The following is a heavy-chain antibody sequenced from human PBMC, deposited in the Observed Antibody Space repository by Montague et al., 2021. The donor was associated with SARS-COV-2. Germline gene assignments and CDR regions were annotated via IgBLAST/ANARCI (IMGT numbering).Heavy chain of an antibody. CDR1: GFIFSSYE. CDR2: ISSSGGGSTK. CDR3: ARDRDWDDWCGMDV. V-gene: IGHV3-48*03. J-gene: IGHJ6*02. D-gene: IGHD2-21*01. Sequence: SLRLSCAASGFIFSSYEMNWVRQAPGKGLEWISYISSSGGGSTKHYTDSVKGRFTISRDNAKNSLYLQMNSLRVEDTAIYYGARDRDWDDWCGMDVWGQGTTVTVSS.